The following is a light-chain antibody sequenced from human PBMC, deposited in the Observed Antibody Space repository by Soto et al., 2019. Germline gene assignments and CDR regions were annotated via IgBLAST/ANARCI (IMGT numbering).Light chain of an antibody. Sequence: IQVTQSPSSLSASVGDRVTITCRASQSISSWLAWYQQKPGKAPKLLIYDGSSFESGVPSRFSGSGSGTDFTLTISSLQPEDFATYYCQQSYSTPISFGQGTRLEIK. CDR2: DGS. CDR3: QQSYSTPIS. J-gene: IGKJ5*01. V-gene: IGKV1-39*01. CDR1: QSISSW.